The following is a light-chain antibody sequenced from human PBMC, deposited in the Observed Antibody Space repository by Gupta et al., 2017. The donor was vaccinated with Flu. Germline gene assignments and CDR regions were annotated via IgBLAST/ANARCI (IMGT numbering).Light chain of an antibody. V-gene: IGKV3-20*01. CDR1: QSVSNNY. J-gene: IGKJ2*03. Sequence: EIVLTQSPGTLSLSPGERATLSCRASQSVSNNYLAWYQQKPGQAPRLLIYGASSRATGIPDRFSGSGSGTEFTLTISRLEPEDFAVYYCQQDGSSPYSFGQGTELEIK. CDR3: QQDGSSPYS. CDR2: GAS.